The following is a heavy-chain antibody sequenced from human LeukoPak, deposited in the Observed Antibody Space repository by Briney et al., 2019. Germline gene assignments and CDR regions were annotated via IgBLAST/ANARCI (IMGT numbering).Heavy chain of an antibody. Sequence: GGSLRLSCAASGFTFSSYGMHWVRQAPGKGLEWVAFIRYDGSNKYYADSVKGRFTISRDNSKNTLYLQMNSLRAEDTAVYYCARECFGCSSCWSDFDYWGQGTLVTVSS. CDR2: IRYDGSNK. CDR1: GFTFSSYG. CDR3: ARECFGCSSCWSDFDY. J-gene: IGHJ4*02. D-gene: IGHD6-19*01. V-gene: IGHV3-30*02.